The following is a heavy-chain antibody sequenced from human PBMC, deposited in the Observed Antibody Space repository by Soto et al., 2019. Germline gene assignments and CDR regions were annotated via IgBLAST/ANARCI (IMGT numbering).Heavy chain of an antibody. Sequence: EVQLSESGGGLVQPGGSLRLSCAASGFTFISYAMNWVRQAPGKGLQWVSAISGGGDATFYADSVKGRFTISRDNSRNTVTLQMNSLGADDTAVYYCARKVPGSTTRPDYWYFDLWGRGTLGTVSS. CDR2: ISGGGDAT. CDR1: GFTFISYA. CDR3: ARKVPGSTTRPDYWYFDL. D-gene: IGHD3-10*01. V-gene: IGHV3-23*01. J-gene: IGHJ2*01.